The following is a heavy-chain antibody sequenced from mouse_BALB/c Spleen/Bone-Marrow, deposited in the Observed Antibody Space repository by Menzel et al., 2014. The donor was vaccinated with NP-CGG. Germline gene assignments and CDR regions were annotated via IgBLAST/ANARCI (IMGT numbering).Heavy chain of an antibody. CDR2: IRNKANGYTT. V-gene: IGHV7-3*02. D-gene: IGHD2-14*01. CDR3: ARDEKVRIYWYLDV. CDR1: GFTFTDYY. J-gene: IGHJ1*01. Sequence: EVQRVESGGGLVQPGGSLRLSCATSGFTFTDYYMSWVRQPPGKALEWLGFIRNKANGYTTEYSASVKGRFTISRDNSQSILYLQMNTLRAEDSATYYCARDEKVRIYWYLDVWGAGTTVTVSS.